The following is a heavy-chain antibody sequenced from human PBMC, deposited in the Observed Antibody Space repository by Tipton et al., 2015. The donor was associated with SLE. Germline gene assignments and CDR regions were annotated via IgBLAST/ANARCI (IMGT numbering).Heavy chain of an antibody. Sequence: SLRLSCAASGFTFSSYEMNWVRQAPGKGLEWVSYISSSGSTIYYADSVKGRFTISRDNAKNSLYLQMNSLRAEDTAVYYWARDLHYDSSGYFDYWGQGTLVTVAS. J-gene: IGHJ4*02. D-gene: IGHD3-22*01. V-gene: IGHV3-48*03. CDR2: ISSSGSTI. CDR3: ARDLHYDSSGYFDY. CDR1: GFTFSSYE.